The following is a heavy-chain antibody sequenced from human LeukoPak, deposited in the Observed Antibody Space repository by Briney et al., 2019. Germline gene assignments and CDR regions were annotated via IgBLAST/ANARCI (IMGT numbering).Heavy chain of an antibody. CDR3: ARWYGDYFDY. J-gene: IGHJ4*02. CDR1: GFTFSSYA. D-gene: IGHD4-17*01. CDR2: IYSGGST. V-gene: IGHV3-53*01. Sequence: PGGSLRLSCAASGFTFSSYAMSWVRQAPGKGLEWVSVIYSGGSTYYADSVKGRFTISRDNSKNTLYLQMNSLRAEDTAVYYCARWYGDYFDYWGQGTLVTVSS.